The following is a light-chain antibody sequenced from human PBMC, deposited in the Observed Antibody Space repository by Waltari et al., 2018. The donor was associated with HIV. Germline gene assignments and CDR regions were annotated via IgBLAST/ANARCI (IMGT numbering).Light chain of an antibody. CDR3: AAWDDSLSGFV. J-gene: IGLJ3*02. V-gene: IGLV1-44*01. Sequence: QSVLTQPPSLSAAPGHKINLPCSGGGSNIGSRTVHWYQQLPSRAPKLIIDHDHRRPSGVSDRFTASKSGTSASLFISKLQAADEATYYCAAWDDSLSGFVFGGGT. CDR1: GSNIGSRT. CDR2: HDH.